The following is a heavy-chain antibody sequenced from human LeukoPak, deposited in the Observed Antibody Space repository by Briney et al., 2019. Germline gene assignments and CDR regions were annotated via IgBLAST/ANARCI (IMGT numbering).Heavy chain of an antibody. J-gene: IGHJ4*02. CDR3: GSASYYKVDS. CDR1: GASISSNNW. D-gene: IGHD3-10*01. Sequence: SGTLSLTCAVSGASISSNNWWIGVRQSPGKGLEWIGETFYNRGSNYNPSLKSRVTMSLDESTNHFSMKLSSVTAADTAVYYCGSASYYKVDSWGQGTLVIVSS. CDR2: TFYNRGS. V-gene: IGHV4-4*02.